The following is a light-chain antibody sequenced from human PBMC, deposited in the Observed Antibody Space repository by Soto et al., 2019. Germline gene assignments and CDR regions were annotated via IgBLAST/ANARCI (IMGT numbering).Light chain of an antibody. CDR1: QFLSTY. V-gene: IGKV3-11*01. CDR3: HQRNK. J-gene: IGKJ5*01. Sequence: EFVLTHSPATLSLAPGERSTLSGRASQFLSTYLAWYQQKPGQPPRLLIYDTSNRATGIPARFSGSRSGTDFTLTISSLEPEDFGVYFCHQRNKFGQGTRLEI. CDR2: DTS.